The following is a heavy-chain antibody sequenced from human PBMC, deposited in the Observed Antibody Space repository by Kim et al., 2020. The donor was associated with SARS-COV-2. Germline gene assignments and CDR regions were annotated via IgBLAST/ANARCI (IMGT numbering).Heavy chain of an antibody. CDR2: IYPGDSDT. Sequence: GESLKISCKGSGYIFTGYWIGWVRQMPGKGLEWMGIIYPGDSDTRYSPSFQGQVTISADKSISTAYLQWSSLKASDTAMYYCARRSDYGSEHFDYWGQGTLVTVSS. V-gene: IGHV5-51*01. D-gene: IGHD3-10*01. CDR1: GYIFTGYW. J-gene: IGHJ4*02. CDR3: ARRSDYGSEHFDY.